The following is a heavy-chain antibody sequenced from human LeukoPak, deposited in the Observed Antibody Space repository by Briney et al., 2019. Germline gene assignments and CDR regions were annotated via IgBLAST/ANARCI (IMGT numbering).Heavy chain of an antibody. CDR1: GDSISNYY. D-gene: IGHD3-9*01. V-gene: IGHV4-59*01. J-gene: IGHJ4*02. CDR3: AREVHDILTGRTPFFDY. CDR2: IYDSGST. Sequence: SSETLSLTCTVSGDSISNYYWNWLRQPPGKGLEGIGYIYDSGSTNYNPSLKNRVTISLDTSKNQFSLKLSSVTAADTAVYYCAREVHDILTGRTPFFDYWGQGTLVTVSS.